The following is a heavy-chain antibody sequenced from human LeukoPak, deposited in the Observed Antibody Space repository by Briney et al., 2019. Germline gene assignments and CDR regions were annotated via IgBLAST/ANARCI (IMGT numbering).Heavy chain of an antibody. CDR1: GFTFSSYS. Sequence: GSLRLSWAASGFTFSSYSLNWVRQAPGKGLEWVSSISSSSSYIYYADSVKGRFTISRDNAKNSLYLQMNSLRAEDTAVYYCARAHRIGYGGSVFDYWGQGTLVTVSS. D-gene: IGHD4-23*01. CDR3: ARAHRIGYGGSVFDY. V-gene: IGHV3-21*01. CDR2: ISSSSSYI. J-gene: IGHJ4*02.